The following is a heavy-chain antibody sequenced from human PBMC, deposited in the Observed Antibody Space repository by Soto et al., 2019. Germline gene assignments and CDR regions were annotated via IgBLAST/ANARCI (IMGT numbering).Heavy chain of an antibody. CDR1: GGTFSSYT. J-gene: IGHJ6*02. D-gene: IGHD3-10*01. CDR3: ARVSTMVRGVISYYYYGMDV. V-gene: IGHV1-69*02. Sequence: QVQLVQSGAEVKKPGSSVKVSCKASGGTFSSYTISWVRQAPGQGLEWMGRIIPILGIANYAQKFQGRVTITADKSTSTAYMELSSLRSEDTAVSYCARVSTMVRGVISYYYYGMDVWGQGTTVTVSS. CDR2: IIPILGIA.